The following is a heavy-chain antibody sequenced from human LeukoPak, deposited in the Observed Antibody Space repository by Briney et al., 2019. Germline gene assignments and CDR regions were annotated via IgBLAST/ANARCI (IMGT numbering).Heavy chain of an antibody. V-gene: IGHV4-34*01. CDR3: ASLRLGCSSTSCRFGGMDV. Sequence: SETLSLTCAVYGGSFSGYYWSWIRQPPGKGLEWIGEINHSGSTNYNPSLKSRVTISVDTSKNQFSLKLSSVTAADTAVYYCASLRLGCSSTSCRFGGMDVWGQGTTVTVSS. J-gene: IGHJ6*02. D-gene: IGHD2-2*01. CDR2: INHSGST. CDR1: GGSFSGYY.